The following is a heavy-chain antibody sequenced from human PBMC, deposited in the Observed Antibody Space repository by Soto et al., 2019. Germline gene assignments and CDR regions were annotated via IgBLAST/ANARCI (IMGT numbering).Heavy chain of an antibody. J-gene: IGHJ5*02. Sequence: PGESLQISCKGFGNSFTSYWIGRVRQMPGKGLEWMGIIYPGDSDTRYSPSFQGQVTISADKSISTAYLQWSSLKASDTAMYYCASLDTNIWLRSPYIWFDPWGQGSLVTVS. V-gene: IGHV5-51*01. D-gene: IGHD5-12*01. CDR2: IYPGDSDT. CDR3: ASLDTNIWLRSPYIWFDP. CDR1: GNSFTSYW.